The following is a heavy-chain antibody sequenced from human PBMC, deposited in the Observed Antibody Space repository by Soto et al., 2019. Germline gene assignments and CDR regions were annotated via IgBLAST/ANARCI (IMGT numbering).Heavy chain of an antibody. CDR2: IYYSGST. CDR3: ARDGGYCSGGSCYLGYGMDV. CDR1: GGSISSYY. J-gene: IGHJ6*02. V-gene: IGHV4-59*01. Sequence: ETLSLTCTVSGGSISSYYWSWIRQPPGKGLEWIGYIYYSGSTNYNPSLKSRVTISVDTSKNQFSLKLSSVTAADTAVYYCARDGGYCSGGSCYLGYGMDVWGQGTTVTVSS. D-gene: IGHD2-15*01.